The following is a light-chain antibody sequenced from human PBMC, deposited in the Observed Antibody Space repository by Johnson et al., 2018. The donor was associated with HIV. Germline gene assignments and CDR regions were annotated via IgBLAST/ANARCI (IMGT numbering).Light chain of an antibody. CDR2: DNN. CDR1: SSNIGNNY. J-gene: IGLJ1*01. Sequence: VLTQPPSVSAAPGQTVTISCSGSSSNIGNNYVSWYQQLPGTVPKLLIYDNNKRPSGIPDRFSGSKSGTSATLGITGLQTGDEADYYCGTWDSSLRGVFGTGTKVNVL. CDR3: GTWDSSLRGV. V-gene: IGLV1-51*01.